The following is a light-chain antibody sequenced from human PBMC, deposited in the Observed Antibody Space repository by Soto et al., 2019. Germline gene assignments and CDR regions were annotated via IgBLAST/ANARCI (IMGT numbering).Light chain of an antibody. V-gene: IGKV1-39*01. CDR2: AAS. CDR3: QQSYNTPRT. Sequence: DIQMTQSPSSLSASVGDRVTITCRASQSISSFLNWYQQKPGKAPKLLIYAASTLQNEVPSRFSGSGSGTDFTLIISSLQPEDFATYCCQQSYNTPRTFGQGNQVEIK. CDR1: QSISSF. J-gene: IGKJ1*01.